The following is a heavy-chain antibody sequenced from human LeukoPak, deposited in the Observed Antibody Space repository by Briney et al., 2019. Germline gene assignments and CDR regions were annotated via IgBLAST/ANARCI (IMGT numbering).Heavy chain of an antibody. V-gene: IGHV5-51*01. Sequence: GESLKISCKGSGYSFTNYWIGWVRQMPGKGLEWMGIIYPGDSDTRYSPFFQGQVTISADKSISTAYLQWSSLKASDTAMYYCARGYGSSSWYNPFDYWGQGTLVTVSS. J-gene: IGHJ4*02. CDR1: GYSFTNYW. D-gene: IGHD6-13*01. CDR3: ARGYGSSSWYNPFDY. CDR2: IYPGDSDT.